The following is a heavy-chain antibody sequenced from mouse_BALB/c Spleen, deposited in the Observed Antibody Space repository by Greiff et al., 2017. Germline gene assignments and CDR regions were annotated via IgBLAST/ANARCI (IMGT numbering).Heavy chain of an antibody. CDR3: ARRGGYDAYYAMDY. Sequence: EVKLVESGPGLVKPSQSLSLTCTVTGYSITSDYAWNWIRQFPGNKLEWMGYISYSGSTSYNPSLKSRISVTRDTSKNQFFLQLNSVTTEDTATYYCARRGGYDAYYAMDYWGQGTSVTVSS. CDR2: ISYSGST. D-gene: IGHD2-14*01. J-gene: IGHJ4*01. V-gene: IGHV3-2*02. CDR1: GYSITSDYA.